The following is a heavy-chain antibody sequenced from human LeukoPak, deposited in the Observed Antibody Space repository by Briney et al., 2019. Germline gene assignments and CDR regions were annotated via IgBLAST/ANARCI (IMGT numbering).Heavy chain of an antibody. CDR3: ARGIYSGYDYPYSHYYYYYMDV. D-gene: IGHD5-12*01. CDR2: IYYSGST. Sequence: SETLSLTCTVSGGSISSGDYYWSWIRQPPGKGLEWIGYIYYSGSTYYNPSLKSRVTISVDTSKNQFSLKLSSVTAADTAVYYCARGIYSGYDYPYSHYYYYYMDVWGKGTTVTVSS. J-gene: IGHJ6*03. CDR1: GGSISSGDYY. V-gene: IGHV4-30-4*08.